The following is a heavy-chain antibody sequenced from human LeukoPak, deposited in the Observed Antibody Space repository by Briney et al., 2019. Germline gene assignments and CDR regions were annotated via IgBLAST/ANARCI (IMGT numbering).Heavy chain of an antibody. CDR1: GFTFSVHG. CDR3: ARVQESQIDYYFDY. V-gene: IGHV4-59*11. Sequence: GTLRLSCAASGFTFSVHGINWVRQPPGKGLEWIGYIYYSGSTNYNPSLKSRVTISVDTSKNQFSLKLSSVTAADTAVYYCARVQESQIDYYFDYWGQGTLVTVSS. D-gene: IGHD3-9*01. CDR2: IYYSGST. J-gene: IGHJ4*02.